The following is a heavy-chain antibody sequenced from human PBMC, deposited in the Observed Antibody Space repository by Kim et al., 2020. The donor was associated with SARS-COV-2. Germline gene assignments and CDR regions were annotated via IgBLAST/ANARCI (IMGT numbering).Heavy chain of an antibody. Sequence: GGSLRLSCAASGFTGFTFGSYWMSWVRQAPGKGLEWVANIKQDGTEKYYVDSVRGRFTISRDNAKNSLFLQVNSLRAEDTAVYYCARGGTGTAGTYFDY. J-gene: IGHJ4*01. CDR2: IKQDGTEK. CDR3: ARGGTGTAGTYFDY. CDR1: GFTGFTFGSYW. V-gene: IGHV3-7*03. D-gene: IGHD6-13*01.